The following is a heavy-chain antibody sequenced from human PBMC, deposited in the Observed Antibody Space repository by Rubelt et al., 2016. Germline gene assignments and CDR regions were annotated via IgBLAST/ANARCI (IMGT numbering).Heavy chain of an antibody. CDR2: INPDSGGT. V-gene: IGHV1-2*02. D-gene: IGHD2-15*01. J-gene: IGHJ4*02. Sequence: QVQLVQSGAEVKKPGASVKVSCKASGYTFASCGISWVRQAPGQGLEWMGWINPDSGGTNYAQKFQGRVTLTRDTSIRTVYMEMSRLRSDDTAGYYCARVGYCSGGSCQMGASFDYWGQGTLVTVSS. CDR1: GYTFASCG. CDR3: ARVGYCSGGSCQMGASFDY.